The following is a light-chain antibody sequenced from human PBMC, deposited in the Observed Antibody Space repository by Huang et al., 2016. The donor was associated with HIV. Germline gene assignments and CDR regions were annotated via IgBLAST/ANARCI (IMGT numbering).Light chain of an antibody. CDR3: LQHNIYPFP. V-gene: IGKV1-17*03. CDR1: QDIDNY. J-gene: IGKJ4*01. CDR2: ATS. Sequence: DIQMTQSPSAMSASVGDRVTMTCRASQDIDNYLAWFQQKPGKVPKRLIYATSTLQTGVPSRFSGSGSGTEFTLTIDGLQPEDFATYYCLQHNIYPFPFGGGTKVEI.